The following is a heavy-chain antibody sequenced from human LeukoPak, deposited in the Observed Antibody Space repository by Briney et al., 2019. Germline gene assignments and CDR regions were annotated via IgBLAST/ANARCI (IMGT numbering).Heavy chain of an antibody. V-gene: IGHV3-33*01. D-gene: IGHD3-3*01. CDR2: IWYDGSNK. CDR3: ARDPSAYDFGFDF. J-gene: IGHJ4*02. CDR1: GFTFSSYG. Sequence: GRSLRLSCAASGFTFSSYGMHWVRQAPGKGLEWVAVIWYDGSNKFYADSVKGRFTISRDNSKNTLYLQMNSLRVEDTAVFYCARDPSAYDFGFDFWGQGTLVTVSS.